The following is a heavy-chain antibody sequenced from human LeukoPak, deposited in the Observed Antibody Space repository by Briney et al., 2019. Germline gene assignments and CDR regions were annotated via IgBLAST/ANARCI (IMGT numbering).Heavy chain of an antibody. D-gene: IGHD2-2*02. Sequence: SGTLSPTCTVSGGSISSTNWWSWVRQSPGKGLEWIGEIYHSGSTNYNPSLKSRVTISLDKSKNQFSLKLSSVTAADTAVYYCARAGDCSSISCYKGLDLDYWGQGTLVTVSS. CDR3: ARAGDCSSISCYKGLDLDY. CDR1: GGSISSTNW. CDR2: IYHSGST. J-gene: IGHJ4*02. V-gene: IGHV4-4*02.